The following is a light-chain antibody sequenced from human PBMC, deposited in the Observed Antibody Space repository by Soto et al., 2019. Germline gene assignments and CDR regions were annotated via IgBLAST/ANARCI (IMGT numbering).Light chain of an antibody. CDR3: QQYVSYPYT. CDR1: QGISSY. J-gene: IGKJ2*01. Sequence: AIRMTQSPSSFSASTGDRVTITCRASQGISSYLAWYQKKPGKAPKLLIYAAATLQMGAPSRFSASGSGTDFTLNISRLQSEDFATYHCQQYVSYPYTFGQGTKLEI. V-gene: IGKV1-8*01. CDR2: AAA.